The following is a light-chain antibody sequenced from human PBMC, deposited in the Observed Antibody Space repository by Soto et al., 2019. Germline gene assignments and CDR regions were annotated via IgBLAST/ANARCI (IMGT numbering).Light chain of an antibody. J-gene: IGKJ1*01. CDR1: QSIRSW. CDR2: DAS. V-gene: IGKV1-5*01. CDR3: QQYNSYPT. Sequence: DIQMTQSPSTLSASVGDRVTITCRASQSIRSWLAWYQQKPGKAPKFLIYDASSLESGVPSRFSGSGSGTEFTLTISSLQPDDIATYYCQQYNSYPTFGQGTKVEIK.